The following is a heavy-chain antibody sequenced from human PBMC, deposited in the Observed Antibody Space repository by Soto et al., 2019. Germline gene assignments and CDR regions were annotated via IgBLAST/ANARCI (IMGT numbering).Heavy chain of an antibody. J-gene: IGHJ1*01. D-gene: IGHD3-16*01. CDR2: ISSSSSYI. CDR3: AREGGGFRPEFPQH. Sequence: RLSCAGSGFTFSSYSMNWVRQAPGKGLEWVSSISSSSSYIYYGDSVRGRFTISRDNAKNSLYLQMNSLRAEDTAVYYCAREGGGFRPEFPQHWGQGTVVTVSS. V-gene: IGHV3-21*06. CDR1: GFTFSSYS.